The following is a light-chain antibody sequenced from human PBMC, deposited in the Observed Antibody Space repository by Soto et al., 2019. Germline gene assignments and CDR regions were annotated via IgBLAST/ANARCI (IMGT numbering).Light chain of an antibody. CDR1: SSDVGAYNY. CDR2: DVS. Sequence: QSVLTQPASVSGSPGQSITISCTGTSSDVGAYNYVSWHQQHPVKAPKLMIYDVSSRPSGISNRFSGSKSGNTASLTISGVQAEDEADYYCSSYASSSTVIFGGGTKLTVL. J-gene: IGLJ2*01. CDR3: SSYASSSTVI. V-gene: IGLV2-14*01.